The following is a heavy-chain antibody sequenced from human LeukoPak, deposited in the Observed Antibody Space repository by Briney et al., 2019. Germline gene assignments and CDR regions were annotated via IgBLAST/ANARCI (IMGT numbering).Heavy chain of an antibody. Sequence: ASVKVSCKASGGTFSSYAISWVRQAPGQGLEWMGRIIPILGIANYAQKFQGRVTITADKSTSTAYMELSSLRSEDTAVYYCARDREYYGMDVWGQGTTVTVPS. CDR3: ARDREYYGMDV. CDR1: GGTFSSYA. CDR2: IIPILGIA. J-gene: IGHJ6*02. D-gene: IGHD1-26*01. V-gene: IGHV1-69*04.